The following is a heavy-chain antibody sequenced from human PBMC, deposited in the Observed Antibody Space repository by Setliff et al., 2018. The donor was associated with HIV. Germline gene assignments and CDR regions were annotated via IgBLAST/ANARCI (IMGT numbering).Heavy chain of an antibody. D-gene: IGHD2-15*01. CDR3: ARGPLLLYY. Sequence: SETLSLTCAVYGGSFSGYYWSWIRQPPGKGLEWIGEINHSGSTNYNPSLKSRVTISVDASKNQFSLKLSSVTAADTAVYYCARGPLLLYYWGQGTLVTVSS. V-gene: IGHV4-34*01. CDR2: INHSGST. J-gene: IGHJ4*02. CDR1: GGSFSGYY.